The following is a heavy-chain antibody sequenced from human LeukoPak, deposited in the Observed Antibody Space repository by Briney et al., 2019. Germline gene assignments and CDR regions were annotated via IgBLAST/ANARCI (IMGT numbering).Heavy chain of an antibody. CDR1: GFTFSSYW. Sequence: PGGSLRLSCAASGFTFSSYWMHWVRQAPGKGLVWVSHISSDGSSTSHADSVKGRFTISRDNAKSTLYLQMNSLRAEDTAVYYCAARGYCSSTSCLLEYWGQGTLVTVSS. J-gene: IGHJ4*02. CDR2: ISSDGSST. V-gene: IGHV3-74*01. CDR3: AARGYCSSTSCLLEY. D-gene: IGHD2-2*01.